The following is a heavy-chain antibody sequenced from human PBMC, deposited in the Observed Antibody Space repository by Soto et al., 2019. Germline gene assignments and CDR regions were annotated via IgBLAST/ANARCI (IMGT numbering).Heavy chain of an antibody. CDR3: ARDKITGLFDY. J-gene: IGHJ4*02. CDR2: INHSGST. V-gene: IGHV4-34*01. CDR1: GGSFSGYY. D-gene: IGHD2-8*02. Sequence: QVQLQQWGAGLLKPSEILSLTCAVYGGSFSGYYWTWIRQPPGTGLEWIGEINHSGSTNYNPSLKGRVTISVDTSENQFSLKLTSVTGADTAVYYCARDKITGLFDYWGQGTLVTVSS.